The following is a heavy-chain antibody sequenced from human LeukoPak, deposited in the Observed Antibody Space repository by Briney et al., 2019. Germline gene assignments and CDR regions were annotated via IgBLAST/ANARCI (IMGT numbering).Heavy chain of an antibody. Sequence: GGSLRLSCAASGFTFSGYSMNWVRQAPGKGLEWGSSICSSSSYIYYADSVKGRFTISRDNAKNSLYLQMNSLRAEDTAVYYCARENYYGSGSYYSKYNWFDPWGQGTLVTVSS. V-gene: IGHV3-21*01. D-gene: IGHD3-10*01. CDR3: ARENYYGSGSYYSKYNWFDP. CDR1: GFTFSGYS. J-gene: IGHJ5*02. CDR2: ICSSSSYI.